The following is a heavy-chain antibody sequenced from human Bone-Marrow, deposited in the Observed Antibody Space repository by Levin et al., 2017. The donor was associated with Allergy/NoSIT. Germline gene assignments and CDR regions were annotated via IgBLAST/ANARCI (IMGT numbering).Heavy chain of an antibody. D-gene: IGHD6-13*01. CDR2: INYSGST. V-gene: IGHV4-38-2*02. CDR1: SYSISSGYH. Sequence: RASETLSLTCTVSSYSISSGYHWAWIRQSPGKGLEWVGSINYSGSTYYNPSLRSRVTMSVDTSKNQFSLKLSSVTATDTALYYCARDSSTWYGNWFDPWGQGTLVTVSS. CDR3: ARDSSTWYGNWFDP. J-gene: IGHJ5*02.